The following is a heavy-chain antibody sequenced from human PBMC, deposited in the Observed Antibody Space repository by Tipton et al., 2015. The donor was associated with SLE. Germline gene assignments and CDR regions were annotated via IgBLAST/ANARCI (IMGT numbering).Heavy chain of an antibody. CDR2: INSDGSST. CDR3: ARAGSLDYYDSSGYQD. V-gene: IGHV3-74*01. J-gene: IGHJ1*01. D-gene: IGHD3-22*01. Sequence: SLRLSCAASGFTFSSYWMHWVRQAPGKGLVWVSRINSDGSSTSYADSVKGRFTISRDNAKNTLYLQMNSLRAEDTAVYYCARAGSLDYYDSSGYQDWGQGTLVTVSS. CDR1: GFTFSSYW.